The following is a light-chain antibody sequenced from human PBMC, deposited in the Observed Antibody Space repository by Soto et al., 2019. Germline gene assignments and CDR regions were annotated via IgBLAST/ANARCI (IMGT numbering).Light chain of an antibody. J-gene: IGKJ2*01. CDR1: QSVSSSY. V-gene: IGKV3-20*01. CDR2: GAS. CDR3: QQYGSSPGT. Sequence: EIVLTQSPGTLSLSPGERATLSCRASQSVSSSYLAWYQQKPGQATRLLIYGASSWATGIPDRFSGSGSGTDFTLTISRLEPEDFAVYYCQQYGSSPGTFGQGTKLEIK.